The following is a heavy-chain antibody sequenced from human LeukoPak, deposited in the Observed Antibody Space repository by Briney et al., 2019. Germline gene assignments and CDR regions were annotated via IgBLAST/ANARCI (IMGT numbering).Heavy chain of an antibody. V-gene: IGHV3-23*01. J-gene: IGHJ4*02. D-gene: IGHD3-10*01. CDR3: AKANRGYGSGARDY. Sequence: GGSLRLSCAASGFTFSSYAMSWVRQAPGKGLEWVSAISGSGGSTYYADSVKGRFTISRDNSKNTLYLQMNSLRAEDTAVYYCAKANRGYGSGARDYWGQGTLVTVSS. CDR2: ISGSGGST. CDR1: GFTFSSYA.